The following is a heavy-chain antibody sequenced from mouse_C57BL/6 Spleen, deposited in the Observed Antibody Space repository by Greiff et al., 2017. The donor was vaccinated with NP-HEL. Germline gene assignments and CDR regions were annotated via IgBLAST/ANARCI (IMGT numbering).Heavy chain of an antibody. J-gene: IGHJ4*01. CDR2: IWGVGST. CDR3: ATIITTVEGAMDY. CDR1: GFSLTSYG. V-gene: IGHV2-6*01. D-gene: IGHD1-1*01. Sequence: VMLVESGPGLVAPSQSLSITCTVSGFSLTSYGVDWVRQSPGKGLEWLGVIWGVGSTNYNSALKSRLSISKDNSKSQVFLKMNSRQTDDTAMYYCATIITTVEGAMDYWGQGTSVTVSS.